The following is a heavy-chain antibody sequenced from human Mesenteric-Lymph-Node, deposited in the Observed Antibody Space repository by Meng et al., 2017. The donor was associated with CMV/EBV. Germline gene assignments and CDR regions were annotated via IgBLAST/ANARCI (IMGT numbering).Heavy chain of an antibody. CDR1: GFTFNSSW. CDR2: IKCDGSEK. V-gene: IGHV3-52*01. J-gene: IGHJ5*02. CDR3: AKDGWFDP. Sequence: GESLKISCAASGFTFNSSWMHWVCQAPEKGLEWVADIKCDGSEKYYVDSVKGRLTISRDNAKNSLYLQVNSLRAEDTAVYYCAKDGWFDPWGQGTLVTVSS.